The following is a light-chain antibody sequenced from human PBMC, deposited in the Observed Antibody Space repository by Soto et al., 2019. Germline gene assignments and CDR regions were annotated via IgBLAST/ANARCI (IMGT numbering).Light chain of an antibody. J-gene: IGKJ1*01. CDR3: QQYKSPPWT. Sequence: DFQMTHSPSSLSASVGDRVTITCRDSQRITCWLTWYHQNAGRAPKLLIYKASTLENGVPSRFIGKRSATELSLTISSLQPDDFATYVCQQYKSPPWTFGQGTKVEIK. CDR1: QRITCW. V-gene: IGKV1-5*03. CDR2: KAS.